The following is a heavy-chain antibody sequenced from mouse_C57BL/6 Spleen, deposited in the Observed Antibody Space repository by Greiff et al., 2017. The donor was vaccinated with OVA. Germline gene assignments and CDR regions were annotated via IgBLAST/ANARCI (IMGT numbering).Heavy chain of an antibody. CDR2: IYPGNSDT. CDR3: TRGGYNDYEVDY. CDR1: GYTFTSYW. Sequence: EVQLQESGTVLARPGASVKMSCKTSGYTFTSYWMHWVKQRHGQGLEWIGAIYPGNSDTSYNQKFKGKAKLAAVTSASTAYMELSSLTNEDSAVYYCTRGGYNDYEVDYWGKGTTVTVSS. D-gene: IGHD2-4*01. J-gene: IGHJ2*01. V-gene: IGHV1-5*01.